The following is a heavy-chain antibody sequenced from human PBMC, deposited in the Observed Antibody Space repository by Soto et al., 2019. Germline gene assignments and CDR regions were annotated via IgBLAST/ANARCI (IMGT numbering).Heavy chain of an antibody. J-gene: IGHJ4*02. D-gene: IGHD6-13*01. CDR2: MYHSGST. Sequence: QVQLQESGPGLVKPSGTLSLTCAVSGGSISSSNWWSWVRQPPGKGLEWIGEMYHSGSTNYNPSLKSRVTISVDKSKNQFPLKLSSVTAADTAMYYCARGGAVPAAGPFDYWGQRTLVTVSS. CDR3: ARGGAVPAAGPFDY. V-gene: IGHV4-4*02. CDR1: GGSISSSNW.